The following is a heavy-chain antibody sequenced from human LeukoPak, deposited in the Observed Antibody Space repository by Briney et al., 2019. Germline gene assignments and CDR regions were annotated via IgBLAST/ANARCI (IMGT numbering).Heavy chain of an antibody. V-gene: IGHV2-5*01. CDR2: IYWNDDK. J-gene: IGHJ4*02. Sequence: SGPTLVKPTQTLTLTCTFSGFSLSTSGVGVGWIRQPPGKALEWLALIYWNDDKRYSPSLKGRLTITKDTSKNQVVLTMTNMDPVDTATYYCAHRRLGTRGYSYGSIDYWGQGTLVTVSS. D-gene: IGHD5-18*01. CDR1: GFSLSTSGVG. CDR3: AHRRLGTRGYSYGSIDY.